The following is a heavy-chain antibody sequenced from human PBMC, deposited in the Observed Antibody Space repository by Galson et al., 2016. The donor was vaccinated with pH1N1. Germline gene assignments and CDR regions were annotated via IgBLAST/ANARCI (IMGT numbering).Heavy chain of an antibody. CDR3: TRDLGRLRDY. CDR1: GYTFTRYY. J-gene: IGHJ4*02. V-gene: IGHV1-46*03. CDR2: IDPSDGGI. D-gene: IGHD1-26*01. Sequence: SVKVSCKASGYTFTRYYFHWVRQAPGQGLEWMGVIDPSDGGITYAQKFQARVTMTRDTSTSTVYVEVYSLKSEDTAVYYCTRDLGRLRDYWGQGTLVTVSS.